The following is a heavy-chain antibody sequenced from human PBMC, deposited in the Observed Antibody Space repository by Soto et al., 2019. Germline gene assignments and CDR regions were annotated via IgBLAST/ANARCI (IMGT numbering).Heavy chain of an antibody. D-gene: IGHD6-13*01. CDR1: GFIVSSNY. Sequence: EVHLVESGGGLVQPGGSLRLSCAASGFIVSSNYMSWVRQAPGKGLEWVSLIYSGGNTFYADSVKGRFTISRDNSKNTLYLQMNSLRAEDTAIYYCASNPLSISWYFSPWGQGTLITVSS. V-gene: IGHV3-66*01. CDR2: IYSGGNT. J-gene: IGHJ5*02. CDR3: ASNPLSISWYFSP.